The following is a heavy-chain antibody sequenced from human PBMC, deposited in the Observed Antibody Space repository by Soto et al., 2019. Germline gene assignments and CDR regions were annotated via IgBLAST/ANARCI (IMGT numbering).Heavy chain of an antibody. V-gene: IGHV1-46*03. Sequence: ASVKGSCKASGYTFTSYDMRWVRQAPGQGLEWMGIINPSGGSTSYAQKFQGRVTMTRDTSTSTVYMELSSLRSEDTAVYYCARGGRIPGDYWGQGTLVTVSS. CDR1: GYTFTSYD. CDR3: ARGGRIPGDY. J-gene: IGHJ4*02. CDR2: INPSGGST. D-gene: IGHD5-12*01.